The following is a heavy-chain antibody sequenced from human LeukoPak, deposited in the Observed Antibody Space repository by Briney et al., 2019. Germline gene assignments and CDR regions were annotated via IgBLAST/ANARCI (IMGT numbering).Heavy chain of an antibody. CDR2: VFYSGST. J-gene: IGHJ4*02. D-gene: IGHD6-13*01. V-gene: IGHV4-39*01. CDR3: ARHRYSSSWTHPYYFDY. Sequence: SETLSLTCTVSGGSISSSSYYWGWIRQHPGEGLEWIGYVFYSGSTSYNPSLKSRVTISVDTSKNQFSLKLSSVTAADTAVYYCARHRYSSSWTHPYYFDYWGQGTLVTVSS. CDR1: GGSISSSSYY.